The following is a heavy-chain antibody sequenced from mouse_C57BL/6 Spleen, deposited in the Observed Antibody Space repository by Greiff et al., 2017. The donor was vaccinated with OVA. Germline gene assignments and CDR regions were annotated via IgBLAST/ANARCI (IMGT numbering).Heavy chain of an antibody. CDR2: IDPSDSYT. Sequence: QVQLKQPGAELVMPGASVKLSCKASGYTFTSYWMHWVKQRPGQGLEWIGEIDPSDSYTNYNQKFKGKSTLTVDKSSSTAYMQLSSLTSEDSAVYYCARRSYIYAMDYWGQGTSVTVSS. D-gene: IGHD2-12*01. CDR1: GYTFTSYW. CDR3: ARRSYIYAMDY. J-gene: IGHJ4*01. V-gene: IGHV1-69*01.